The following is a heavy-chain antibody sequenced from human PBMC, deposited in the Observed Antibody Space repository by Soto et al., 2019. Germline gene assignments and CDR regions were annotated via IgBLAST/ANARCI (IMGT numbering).Heavy chain of an antibody. Sequence: QLQLQESGPGLVKPSETLSLTCTVSGGSLSSSSYYWGWIRQPPGKGLEWIGGIYYSGSTYYNPSLKSRVTISVDTSKNQFSLKLSSVTAADTAVYYCARPQYCYDSSGFAFDIWGQGTMVTVSS. CDR1: GGSLSSSSYY. CDR2: IYYSGST. V-gene: IGHV4-39*01. CDR3: ARPQYCYDSSGFAFDI. D-gene: IGHD3-22*01. J-gene: IGHJ3*02.